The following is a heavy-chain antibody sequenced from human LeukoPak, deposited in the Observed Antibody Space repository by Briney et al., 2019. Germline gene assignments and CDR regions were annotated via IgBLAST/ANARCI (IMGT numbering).Heavy chain of an antibody. Sequence: PGRSLRLSCAASGFTFSSYGMHWVRQAPGKGLEWVAVISYDGSNKYYADSVKGRFTISRDNSKNTLYLQMNSLRAEDTAVYYCGKEEYGDYVPFDYWGQGTLVTVFS. CDR3: GKEEYGDYVPFDY. CDR2: ISYDGSNK. CDR1: GFTFSSYG. V-gene: IGHV3-30*18. D-gene: IGHD4-17*01. J-gene: IGHJ4*02.